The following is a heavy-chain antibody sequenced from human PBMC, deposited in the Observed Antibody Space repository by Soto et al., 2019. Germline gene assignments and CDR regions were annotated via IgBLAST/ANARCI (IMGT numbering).Heavy chain of an antibody. CDR1: GYSFISYG. CDR2: INGDDGKT. J-gene: IGHJ4*02. Sequence: QIQLVQSGAEVKKPGASVKVSCKTSGYSFISYGIHWVRQAPGQRLEWMGWINGDDGKTNDSPRFQGRVTLIRDTSAGTSYMELSSLTSEDTAVYYCATDYMRGADYWGQGTLVTVSS. V-gene: IGHV1-3*01. D-gene: IGHD5-12*01. CDR3: ATDYMRGADY.